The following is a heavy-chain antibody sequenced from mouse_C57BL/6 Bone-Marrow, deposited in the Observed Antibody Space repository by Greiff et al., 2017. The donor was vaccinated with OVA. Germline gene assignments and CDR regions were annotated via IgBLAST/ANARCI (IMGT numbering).Heavy chain of an antibody. CDR3: ARQSGFAY. V-gene: IGHV5-12*01. CDR1: GFTFSDYY. J-gene: IGHJ3*01. Sequence: LMESGGGLVQPGGSLKLSCAASGFTFSDYYMYWVRQTPEKRLEWVAYISNGGGSTYYPDTVKGRFTISRDNAKNTLYLQMSRLKSEDTAMYYCARQSGFAYWGQGTLVTVSA. CDR2: ISNGGGST.